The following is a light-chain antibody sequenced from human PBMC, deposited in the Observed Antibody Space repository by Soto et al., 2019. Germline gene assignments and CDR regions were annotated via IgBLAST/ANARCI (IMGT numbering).Light chain of an antibody. J-gene: IGKJ1*01. CDR2: KAS. Sequence: DIQMTQSPSTLSASVGDRVTITCRASQSISSWLAWYQQEPGKAPKLLIYKASSLESGVPSRFSGSGSGTEFTITISSLQPDDFATYYCQQYNSYPWTFGQGTKVEIK. CDR3: QQYNSYPWT. CDR1: QSISSW. V-gene: IGKV1-5*03.